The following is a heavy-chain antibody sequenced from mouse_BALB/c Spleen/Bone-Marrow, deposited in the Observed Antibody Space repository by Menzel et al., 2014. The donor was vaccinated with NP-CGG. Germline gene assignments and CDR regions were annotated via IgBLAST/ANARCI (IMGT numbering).Heavy chain of an antibody. CDR3: ARIGRARGYAMGY. V-gene: IGHV5-17*02. Sequence: EVQLVESGGGLVQPGGSRKLSCAASGITFXNFGMHWVRQDPEKGLEWVAYISSGSSTIYYADTLKGRFTISRDNPKNTLFLQMTSLRSEDTAMYYCARIGRARGYAMGYWGQGTSVTVSS. J-gene: IGHJ4*01. D-gene: IGHD3-3*01. CDR2: ISSGSSTI. CDR1: GITFXNFG.